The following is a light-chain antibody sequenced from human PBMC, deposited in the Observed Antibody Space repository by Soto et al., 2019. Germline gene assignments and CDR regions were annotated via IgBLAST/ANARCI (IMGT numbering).Light chain of an antibody. CDR1: KLGDKY. CDR2: QDT. CDR3: QAWDSGTAV. V-gene: IGLV3-1*01. J-gene: IGLJ2*01. Sequence: SYELTQPPSVSVSPGQTASITCSGDKLGDKYACWYQQKPGQSPVLVIYQDTKRPSGIPERFSGSNSGNTATLTISGTQAMDEADYYCQAWDSGTAVFGGGTKLTV.